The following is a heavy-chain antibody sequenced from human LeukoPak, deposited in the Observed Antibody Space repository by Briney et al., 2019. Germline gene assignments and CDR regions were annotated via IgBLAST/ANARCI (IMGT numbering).Heavy chain of an antibody. J-gene: IGHJ5*02. D-gene: IGHD2/OR15-2a*01. CDR1: GDSVSIHIAC. Sequence: SQTLSLTCAISGDSVSIHIACCEWIRQSASRGLEWLGRTYYRSKCYNDYAVSVKSRITINPDTFKNQFSLQLNSLTPEDTAVYYCAREALEYPNWFDPWGQGTLVTVSS. CDR2: TYYRSKCYN. CDR3: AREALEYPNWFDP. V-gene: IGHV6-1*01.